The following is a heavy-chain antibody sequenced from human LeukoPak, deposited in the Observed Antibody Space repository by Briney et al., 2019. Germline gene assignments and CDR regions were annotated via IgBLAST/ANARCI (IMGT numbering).Heavy chain of an antibody. CDR3: ARGRGYGEGY. D-gene: IGHD4-17*01. V-gene: IGHV4-34*01. Sequence: SETLSLTCAVYGGSFSGYYWSWTRQHPGKGLEWIGEINHSGSTNYNPSLKSRVTISVDTSKNQFSLKLSSVTAADTAVYYCARGRGYGEGYWGQGTLVTVSS. CDR2: INHSGST. J-gene: IGHJ4*02. CDR1: GGSFSGYY.